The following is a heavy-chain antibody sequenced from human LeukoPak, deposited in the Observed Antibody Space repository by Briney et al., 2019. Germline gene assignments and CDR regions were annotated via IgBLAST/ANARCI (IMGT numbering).Heavy chain of an antibody. CDR2: IYYSGSP. V-gene: IGHV4-39*07. CDR3: AKASGSYLFDY. CDR1: GGSISSSSYY. D-gene: IGHD1-26*01. J-gene: IGHJ4*02. Sequence: SETLSLTCTVSGGSISSSSYYWGWIGQPPGKGLEWIGSIYYSGSPYYHPYLKSRVTISVDTSKNPFSLKLSSVTAADTAVYYCAKASGSYLFDYWGQGTLVTVSS.